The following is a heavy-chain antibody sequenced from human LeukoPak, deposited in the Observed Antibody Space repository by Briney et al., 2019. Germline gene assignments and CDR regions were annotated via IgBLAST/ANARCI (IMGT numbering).Heavy chain of an antibody. CDR3: ARSGGYSSPQNY. Sequence: SETLSLTCTVSGGSISSYYWSWNRQPPGKGLEWIGYIYYSGTTNYNPSLKRRVTISVDTSKSQFSLKLNSVTAADTAVYYCARSGGYSSPQNYWGQGTLVTVSS. J-gene: IGHJ4*02. CDR2: IYYSGTT. CDR1: GGSISSYY. V-gene: IGHV4-59*01. D-gene: IGHD6-19*01.